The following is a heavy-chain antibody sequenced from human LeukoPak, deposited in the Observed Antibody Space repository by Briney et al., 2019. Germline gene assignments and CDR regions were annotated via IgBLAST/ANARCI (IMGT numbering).Heavy chain of an antibody. V-gene: IGHV4-34*01. D-gene: IGHD6-19*01. Sequence: SETLSLTCAVYGGSFSGYYWSWIRQPPGKGLEWIGEINHSGSTNYNPSLKSRVTISVDTSKNQFSLKLSSVTAADTAVYYCARGLLGYSSGWYYYYGMDVWGQGTTVTVSS. CDR2: INHSGST. CDR1: GGSFSGYY. CDR3: ARGLLGYSSGWYYYYGMDV. J-gene: IGHJ6*02.